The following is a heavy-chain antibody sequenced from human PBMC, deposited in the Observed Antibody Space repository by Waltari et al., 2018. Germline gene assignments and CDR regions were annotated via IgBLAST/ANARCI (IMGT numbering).Heavy chain of an antibody. D-gene: IGHD3-22*01. CDR2: IKQDGSEK. V-gene: IGHV3-7*01. J-gene: IGHJ4*02. Sequence: EVQLVESGGGLVQPGGSLRLSCAASGFTFSSSWLGWVRRAPGKGLEWVANIKQDGSEKYYVDSVKGRFTISRDNAKNSLYLQMNSLRAEDTAVYYCARVGLWLLNAVDYWGQGTLVTVSS. CDR1: GFTFSSSW. CDR3: ARVGLWLLNAVDY.